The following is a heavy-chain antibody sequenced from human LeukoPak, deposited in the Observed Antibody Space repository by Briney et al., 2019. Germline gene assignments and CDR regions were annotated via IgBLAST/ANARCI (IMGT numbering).Heavy chain of an antibody. Sequence: PGGSLRLSCAASGFTFSSYGMSWVRQAPGKGLEWVSAISGSGGSTYYADSVKGRFTISRDNSKNTLYLQMNSLKTEDTAVYYCTTDPSLLLWFLDYWGQGTLVTVSS. CDR1: GFTFSSYG. J-gene: IGHJ4*02. D-gene: IGHD3-10*01. CDR3: TTDPSLLLWFLDY. V-gene: IGHV3-23*01. CDR2: ISGSGGST.